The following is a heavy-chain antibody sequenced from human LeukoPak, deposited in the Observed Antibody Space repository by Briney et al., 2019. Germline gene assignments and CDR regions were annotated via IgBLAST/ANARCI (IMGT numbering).Heavy chain of an antibody. Sequence: GSLRLSCAASGLIFSDYHMSWVRRAPGKGLEWVSPISGSGSSTYYADSVKGRFTISRDNSKNTLYLQMNSLRAEDTAVYYCAKGVAVASPYYFDYWGQGTLVTVSS. CDR2: ISGSGSST. J-gene: IGHJ4*02. V-gene: IGHV3-23*01. CDR1: GLIFSDYH. D-gene: IGHD6-19*01. CDR3: AKGVAVASPYYFDY.